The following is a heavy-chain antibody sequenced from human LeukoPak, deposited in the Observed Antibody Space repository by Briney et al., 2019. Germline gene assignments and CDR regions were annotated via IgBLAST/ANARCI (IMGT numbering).Heavy chain of an antibody. Sequence: SVKVSCXASGGTFSSYAISWVRQAHGQGLEWMGGIIPIFGTANYAQKFQGRVTITADESTSTAYMELSSLRSEDTAVYYCARSPVSPGVVIAMDNFDYWGQGTLVTVSS. CDR1: GGTFSSYA. CDR2: IIPIFGTA. J-gene: IGHJ4*02. D-gene: IGHD2-21*01. CDR3: ARSPVSPGVVIAMDNFDY. V-gene: IGHV1-69*01.